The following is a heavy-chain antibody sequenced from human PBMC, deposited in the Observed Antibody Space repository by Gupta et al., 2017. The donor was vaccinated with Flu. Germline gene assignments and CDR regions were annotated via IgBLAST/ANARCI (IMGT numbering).Heavy chain of an antibody. D-gene: IGHD4-17*01. CDR3: TTLTTGTTPSLYFDY. Sequence: EVQLVESGGGLVKHGGSLRLSCAASGFPLSNAWMSWVRQTPGKGLEWVGRIKSKTDGGTTDYAAPVKGRFTISRDDSKNTLYLQMNSLKTEDTAVYYCTTLTTGTTPSLYFDYWGHGTLVTVSS. CDR2: IKSKTDGGTT. CDR1: GFPLSNAW. V-gene: IGHV3-15*01. J-gene: IGHJ4*01.